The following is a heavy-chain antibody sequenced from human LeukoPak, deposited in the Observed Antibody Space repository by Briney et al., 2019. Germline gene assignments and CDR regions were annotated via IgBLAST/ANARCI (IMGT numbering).Heavy chain of an antibody. J-gene: IGHJ4*02. CDR1: GGSISSERFY. D-gene: IGHD3-16*01. CDR2: IKSSNT. Sequence: SETLSLTCTVSGGSISSERFYWPWLRQPAGKGLEWIGRIKSSNTNYNPSLKSRVSISLDTSTNQFSLKLSSLTAADTAVYCCARVPDWTYVPDYWGQGTLVTV. CDR3: ARVPDWTYVPDY. V-gene: IGHV4-61*02.